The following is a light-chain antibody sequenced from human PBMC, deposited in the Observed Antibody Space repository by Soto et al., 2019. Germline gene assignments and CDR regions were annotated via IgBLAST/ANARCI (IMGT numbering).Light chain of an antibody. CDR2: GAS. V-gene: IGKV3-20*01. Sequence: IVLTQAPGTLSLSPVARATLSCRASQSLSSSYLVWYQQRPGQAPRLLIYGASSRATGIPDRFSGSGSGTDFTLTISRLEPEDFAVDYCQQYGSSPPITFGQGTRLEIK. CDR3: QQYGSSPPIT. CDR1: QSLSSSY. J-gene: IGKJ5*01.